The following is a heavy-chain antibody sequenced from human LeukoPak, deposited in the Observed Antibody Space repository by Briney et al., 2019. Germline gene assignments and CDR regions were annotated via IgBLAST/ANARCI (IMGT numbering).Heavy chain of an antibody. CDR1: GFTFSNYA. J-gene: IGHJ4*02. V-gene: IGHV3-23*01. Sequence: GGSLRLSCAASGFTFSNYAMSWVRQAPGKGLEWVSAISGSGGSTYYADSVKGRFTISRDNSKNTLYLQMNSLRAEDTAVYYCAKWKGEAPRYYFDYWGQGTLVTVSS. CDR3: AKWKGEAPRYYFDY. CDR2: ISGSGGST. D-gene: IGHD1-1*01.